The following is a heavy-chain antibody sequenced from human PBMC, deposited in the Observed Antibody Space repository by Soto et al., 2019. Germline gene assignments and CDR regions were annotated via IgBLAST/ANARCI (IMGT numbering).Heavy chain of an antibody. CDR1: GYTFTGFY. V-gene: IGHV1-2*02. J-gene: IGHJ3*02. Sequence: GASVKVSCKASGYTFTGFYLHWVRQAPGQGLEWMGWINPNTGDSSYAQKFQGRVTMTRDMSISTAYMDLSSLTFDDTAVYYCARDRRYYVSSGAFEIWGQGTMVTVSS. CDR2: INPNTGDS. D-gene: IGHD3-22*01. CDR3: ARDRRYYVSSGAFEI.